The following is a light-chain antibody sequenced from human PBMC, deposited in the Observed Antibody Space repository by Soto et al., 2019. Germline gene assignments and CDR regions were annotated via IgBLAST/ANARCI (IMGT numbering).Light chain of an antibody. CDR1: SSNIGAGYD. J-gene: IGLJ1*01. CDR2: GNS. V-gene: IGLV1-40*01. CDR3: QSYDSSLSGSYV. Sequence: QSVLTQPPSVSGAPGQRVTISCTGSSSNIGAGYDVHWYQQLPGTAPKLLIYGNSNRPSGVPDRFSGSKSGTSASLAITGLQAEDEADYYCQSYDSSLSGSYVLGTG.